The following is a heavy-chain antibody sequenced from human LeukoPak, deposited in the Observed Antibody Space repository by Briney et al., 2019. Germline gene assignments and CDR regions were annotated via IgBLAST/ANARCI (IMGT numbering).Heavy chain of an antibody. CDR3: AKAVVGAYFFDY. Sequence: GGSLRLSCAASGFTFSSRAMTWVRQAPGKGLEWVSGISSSGGSPNYADSVTGRFTISRDNSKNTLYLQMNSLRAEDTAVYYCAKAVVGAYFFDYWGQGTLVTVSS. CDR2: ISSSGGSP. D-gene: IGHD1-26*01. V-gene: IGHV3-23*01. CDR1: GFTFSSRA. J-gene: IGHJ4*02.